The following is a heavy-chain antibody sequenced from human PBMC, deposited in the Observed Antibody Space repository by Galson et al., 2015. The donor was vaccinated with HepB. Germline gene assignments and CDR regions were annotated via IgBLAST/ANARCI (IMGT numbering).Heavy chain of an antibody. V-gene: IGHV3-21*01. D-gene: IGHD2-21*01. CDR1: GFTFSSYS. J-gene: IGHJ2*01. CDR3: ARDVLLWWPNPGRYFDL. CDR2: ISSSSSYI. Sequence: SLRLSCAASGFTFSSYSMNWVRQAPGKGLEWVSSISSSSSYIYYADSVKGRFTISRDNAKNSLYLQMNSLRAEDTAVYYCARDVLLWWPNPGRYFDLWGRGTLVTVSS.